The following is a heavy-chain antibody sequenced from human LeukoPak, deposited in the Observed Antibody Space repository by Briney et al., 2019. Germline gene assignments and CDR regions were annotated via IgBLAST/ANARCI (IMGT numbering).Heavy chain of an antibody. CDR3: ARDRLWFGELSIRSGGMDV. CDR1: GYTFTSYY. Sequence: ASVKVSCKASGYTFTSYYMHWVRQAPGQGLEWMGIINPSGGSTSYAQKFQGRVTMTRDTSTSTVYMELCSLRSEDTAVYYCARDRLWFGELSIRSGGMDVWGQGTTVTVSS. CDR2: INPSGGST. J-gene: IGHJ6*02. V-gene: IGHV1-46*01. D-gene: IGHD3-10*01.